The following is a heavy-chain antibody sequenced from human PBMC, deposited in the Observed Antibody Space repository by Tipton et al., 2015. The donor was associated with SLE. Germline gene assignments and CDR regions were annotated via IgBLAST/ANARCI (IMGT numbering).Heavy chain of an antibody. V-gene: IGHV4-38-2*01. Sequence: TLSLTCSVSNFDGSARYYLGWVRQTPEKGLAWLGRVYRDGRTFYNPSLKSRLTISIDSSKNQFSLRLESSTAADTAVYFCARQSFGGSWEFDYWGQGALVTVSS. CDR3: ARQSFGGSWEFDY. CDR1: NFDGSARYY. CDR2: VYRDGRT. D-gene: IGHD3-16*01. J-gene: IGHJ4*02.